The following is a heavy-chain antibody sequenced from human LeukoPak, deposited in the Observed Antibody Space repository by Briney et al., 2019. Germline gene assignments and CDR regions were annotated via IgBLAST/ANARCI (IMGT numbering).Heavy chain of an antibody. D-gene: IGHD1-14*01. Sequence: GGSLRLSCSASGFIFTPYAMHWVRQAPGKGLEYVSAISSDGGGTNYTDSVKGRFTISRDNSKSTLYLQMSSLRPEDTAVYYCVRYTDSSYPDWGQGTLVTVSS. V-gene: IGHV3-64D*06. J-gene: IGHJ4*02. CDR3: VRYTDSSYPD. CDR1: GFIFTPYA. CDR2: ISSDGGGT.